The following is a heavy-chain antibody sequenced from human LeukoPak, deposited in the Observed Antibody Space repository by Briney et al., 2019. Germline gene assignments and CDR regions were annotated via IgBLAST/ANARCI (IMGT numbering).Heavy chain of an antibody. J-gene: IGHJ4*02. CDR3: AKDLYDSSGYYYQGCFDY. CDR2: ISGSGGST. Sequence: GGSLRLSCAASGFTFSNYAMSWVRQAPGKGLEWVSAISGSGGSTYYADSVKGRFTISRDNSKNTLYLQMNSLRAEDTAVYYCAKDLYDSSGYYYQGCFDYWGQGTLVTVSS. D-gene: IGHD3-22*01. V-gene: IGHV3-23*01. CDR1: GFTFSNYA.